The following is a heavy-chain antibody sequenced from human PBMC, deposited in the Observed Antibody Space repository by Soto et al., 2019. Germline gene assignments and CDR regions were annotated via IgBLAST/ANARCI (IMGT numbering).Heavy chain of an antibody. V-gene: IGHV3-74*03. CDR1: GFTFSSYW. D-gene: IGHD3-22*01. J-gene: IGHJ4*02. Sequence: EVQLVESGGGLVQPGWSLRLSCAASGFTFSSYWMHGIRQVPGKGLVWVSRINSEGYSTMYADSVKGRFTISRDNAKNTLYLQMNSLRVEDTAVYYCARDYDSSVYNSGYWGPGTMGTVPA. CDR3: ARDYDSSVYNSGY. CDR2: INSEGYST.